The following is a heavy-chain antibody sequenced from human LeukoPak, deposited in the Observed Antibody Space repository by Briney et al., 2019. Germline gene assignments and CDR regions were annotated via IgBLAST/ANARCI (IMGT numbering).Heavy chain of an antibody. Sequence: ASVKVSCKASGYTFTSYYMHWVRQAPGQGLEWMGLINPSGGSTSYAQKFQGRVTMTRDTSTSTVYMELSSLRSEDTAVYYCARDRAPYYDSSGYGDAFDIWGQGTMVTVSS. CDR2: INPSGGST. CDR1: GYTFTSYY. CDR3: ARDRAPYYDSSGYGDAFDI. D-gene: IGHD3-22*01. V-gene: IGHV1-46*01. J-gene: IGHJ3*02.